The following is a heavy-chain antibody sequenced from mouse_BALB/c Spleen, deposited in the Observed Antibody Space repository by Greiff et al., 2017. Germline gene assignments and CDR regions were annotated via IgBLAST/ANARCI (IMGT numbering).Heavy chain of an antibody. D-gene: IGHD2-14*01. CDR2: IRSKSNNYAT. CDR1: GFTFNTNA. CDR3: VREGAYYRYDGGFDV. Sequence: TGGGLVQPKGSLKLSCAASGFTFNTNAMNWVRQAPGKGLEWVARIRSKSNNYATYYADSVKDRFTISRDDSQSMLYLQMNNLKTEDTAMYYCVREGAYYRYDGGFDVWGAGTTVTVSS. V-gene: IGHV10S3*01. J-gene: IGHJ1*01.